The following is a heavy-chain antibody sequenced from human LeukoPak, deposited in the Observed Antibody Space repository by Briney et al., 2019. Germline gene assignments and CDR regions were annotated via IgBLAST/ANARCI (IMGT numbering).Heavy chain of an antibody. J-gene: IGHJ6*03. Sequence: ASVKVSCKVSGYTLTELSMRWVRQAPGKGLEWMGGFDPEDGETIYAQKFQGRVTMTEDTSTDTAYMELSSLRSEDTAVYYCATREPPRYCSGGSCYSGYYYYYMDVWGKGTTVTVSS. CDR3: ATREPPRYCSGGSCYSGYYYYYMDV. D-gene: IGHD2-15*01. CDR1: GYTLTELS. V-gene: IGHV1-24*01. CDR2: FDPEDGET.